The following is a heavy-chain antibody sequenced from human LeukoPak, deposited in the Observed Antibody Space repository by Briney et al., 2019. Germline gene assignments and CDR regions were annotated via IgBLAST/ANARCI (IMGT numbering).Heavy chain of an antibody. CDR1: GGSISSYY. Sequence: PETLSLTCTVSGGSISSYYWSWIRQPPGKGLEWIGYIYYSGSTNYNPSLKSRVTISVDTSKNQFSLKLSSVTAADTAVYYCARHGGYSSSWSIDYWGQGTLVTVSS. V-gene: IGHV4-59*08. J-gene: IGHJ4*02. D-gene: IGHD6-13*01. CDR3: ARHGGYSSSWSIDY. CDR2: IYYSGST.